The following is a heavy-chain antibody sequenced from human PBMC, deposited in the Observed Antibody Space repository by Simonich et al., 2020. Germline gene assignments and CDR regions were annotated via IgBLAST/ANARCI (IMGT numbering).Heavy chain of an antibody. Sequence: QLQLVQSGAEVKKPGASVKVSCKASGYTFTGYYMHWVRQAPGQGLEWMGRINPNSGGTNYAQKFQGRVTRTRDTSISTAYMELSRLRSDDTAVYYCARGALTGDYYYMDVWGKGTTVTVSS. J-gene: IGHJ6*03. CDR1: GYTFTGYY. V-gene: IGHV1-2*02. D-gene: IGHD7-27*01. CDR2: INPNSGGT. CDR3: ARGALTGDYYYMDV.